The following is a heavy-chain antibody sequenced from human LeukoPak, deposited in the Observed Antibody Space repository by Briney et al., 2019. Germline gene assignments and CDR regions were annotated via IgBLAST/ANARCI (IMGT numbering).Heavy chain of an antibody. CDR1: GYSISSGYY. CDR3: ARVTGYVMEDYFDY. Sequence: SETLSLTCTVSGYSISSGYYWGWIRPPPGKGLEWIGSIYHTERTYYSPSLKSRVTISVDTSKNQFSLKLSSMTAADTAVYYCARVTGYVMEDYFDYWGQGTLVTVSS. J-gene: IGHJ4*02. CDR2: IYHTERT. D-gene: IGHD6-13*01. V-gene: IGHV4-38-2*02.